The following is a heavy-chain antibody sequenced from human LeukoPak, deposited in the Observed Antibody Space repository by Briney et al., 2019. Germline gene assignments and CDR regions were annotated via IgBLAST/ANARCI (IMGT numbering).Heavy chain of an antibody. CDR3: ARSGHFYSDYVWGSRNWFDP. V-gene: IGHV1-2*02. J-gene: IGHJ5*02. CDR1: GYTFTRYY. Sequence: ASVKVSCTASGYTFTRYYMYWVRQAPGQGGEWMGWIHPNSGGTNYAQRFQGRVTMTRDTPISTDYMGLSRLRSDDTAVYYCARSGHFYSDYVWGSRNWFDPWGQGTLVTVSS. CDR2: IHPNSGGT. D-gene: IGHD3-16*01.